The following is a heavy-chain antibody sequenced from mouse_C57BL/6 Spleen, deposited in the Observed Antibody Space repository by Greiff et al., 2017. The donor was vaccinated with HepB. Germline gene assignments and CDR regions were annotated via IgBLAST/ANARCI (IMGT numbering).Heavy chain of an antibody. CDR2: IYPGSGNT. CDR3: ARLDYGSSYDY. J-gene: IGHJ2*01. V-gene: IGHV1-66*01. D-gene: IGHD1-1*01. CDR1: GYSFTSYY. Sequence: VQLVESGPELVKPGASVKISCKASGYSFTSYYIHWVKQRPGQGLEWIGWIYPGSGNTKYNEKFKGKATMTADTSSSTAYMQLSSLTSEDSAVYYCARLDYGSSYDYWGQGTTLTVSS.